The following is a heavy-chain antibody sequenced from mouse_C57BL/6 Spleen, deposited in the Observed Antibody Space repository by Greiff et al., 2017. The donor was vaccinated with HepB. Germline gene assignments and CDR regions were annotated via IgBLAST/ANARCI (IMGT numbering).Heavy chain of an antibody. Sequence: EVQLMESGGGLVQPGGSLKLSCAASGFTFSDYYMYWVRQTPEKRLEWVAYISNGGGSTYYPDTVKGRFTISRDNAKNTLYLQMSRLKSEDTAMYYCARCDDAMDYWGQGTSVTVSS. D-gene: IGHD2-3*01. J-gene: IGHJ4*01. CDR1: GFTFSDYY. CDR3: ARCDDAMDY. V-gene: IGHV5-12*01. CDR2: ISNGGGST.